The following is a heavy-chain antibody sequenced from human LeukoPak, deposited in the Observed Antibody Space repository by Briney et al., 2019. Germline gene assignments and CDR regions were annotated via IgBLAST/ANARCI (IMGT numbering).Heavy chain of an antibody. J-gene: IGHJ5*02. Sequence: ASVKVSCKASGYTFTGYYMHWVRQAPGQGLEWMGWINPNSGGTNYAQKFQGRVTITRDTSISTAYMELSRLRSDDTAVYYCARVEISSSWYAGEWFDPWGQGTLVTVSS. CDR1: GYTFTGYY. CDR3: ARVEISSSWYAGEWFDP. V-gene: IGHV1-2*02. CDR2: INPNSGGT. D-gene: IGHD6-13*01.